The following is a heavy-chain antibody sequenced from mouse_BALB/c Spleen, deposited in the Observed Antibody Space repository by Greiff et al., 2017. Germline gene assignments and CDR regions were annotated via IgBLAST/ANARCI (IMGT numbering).Heavy chain of an antibody. J-gene: IGHJ2*01. Sequence: VKLMESGAELVRPGTSVKVSCKASGYAFTNYLIEWVKQRPGQGLEWIGVINPGSGGTNYNEKFKGKATLTADKSSSTAYMQLSSLTSDDSAVYFCARSIPLLGDYFDYWGQGTTLTVSS. CDR3: ARSIPLLGDYFDY. CDR1: GYAFTNYL. D-gene: IGHD4-1*01. CDR2: INPGSGGT. V-gene: IGHV1-54*01.